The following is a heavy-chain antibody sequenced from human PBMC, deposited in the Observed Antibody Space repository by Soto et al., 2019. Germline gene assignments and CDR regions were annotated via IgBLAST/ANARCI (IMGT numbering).Heavy chain of an antibody. J-gene: IGHJ4*02. CDR2: LSDSGGSI. CDR1: GFTFSRHS. D-gene: IGHD6-13*01. V-gene: IGHV3-23*01. Sequence: GGSLILSCTSSGFTFSRHSMTLVRPAPGKGLEWVSGLSDSGGSIYYADSVKGRFTISRDNSMNTLYLQMNTLRAEDTAIYYCAKVSSSWYAGFFDLWGQGTLVTVSS. CDR3: AKVSSSWYAGFFDL.